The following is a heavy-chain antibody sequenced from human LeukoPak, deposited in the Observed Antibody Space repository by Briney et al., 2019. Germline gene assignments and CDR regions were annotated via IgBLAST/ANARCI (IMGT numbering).Heavy chain of an antibody. CDR3: ARGHYDMGV. Sequence: PGGSLRLSCVASGFTFSNSWMTWVRQAPGKGLEWVANISQGGSEINYVDSVKGRFTISRDSAKNSLYLQMNSLRAEDTAVYYCARGHYDMGVWGQGTTVTVSS. CDR1: GFTFSNSW. CDR2: ISQGGSEI. V-gene: IGHV3-7*01. J-gene: IGHJ6*02.